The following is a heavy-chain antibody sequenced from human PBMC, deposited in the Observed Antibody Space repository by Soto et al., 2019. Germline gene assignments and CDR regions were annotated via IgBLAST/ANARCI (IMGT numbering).Heavy chain of an antibody. V-gene: IGHV4-30-2*01. D-gene: IGHD5-12*01. CDR2: IYHSGST. Sequence: QLQLQESGSGLVKPSQTLSLTCAVSGGSISSGGYSWSWIRQPPGKGLEWIGYIYHSGSTYYNPSLKSRVTISVDRSKNQFSLKLSSVTAADTAVYYCARATSSPSEGYYYYGMDVWGQGTTVTVSS. CDR3: ARATSSPSEGYYYYGMDV. CDR1: GGSISSGGYS. J-gene: IGHJ6*02.